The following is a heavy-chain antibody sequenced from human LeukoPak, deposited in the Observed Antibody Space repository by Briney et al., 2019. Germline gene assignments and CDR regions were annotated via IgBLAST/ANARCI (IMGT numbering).Heavy chain of an antibody. D-gene: IGHD2-2*01. J-gene: IGHJ6*03. Sequence: GGSLRLSCAASGFTFSDYYMSWIRQAPGKGLEWVASIKQDGSEKYYVDSVKGRFTISRDNAKNSLYLQMNSLRAEDTAVYYCARGRVVPAAKPFYYYYMDVWGKGTTVTVSS. V-gene: IGHV3-7*01. CDR2: IKQDGSEK. CDR1: GFTFSDYY. CDR3: ARGRVVPAAKPFYYYYMDV.